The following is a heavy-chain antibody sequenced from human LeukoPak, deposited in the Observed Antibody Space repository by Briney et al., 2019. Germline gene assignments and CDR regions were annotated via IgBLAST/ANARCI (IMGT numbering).Heavy chain of an antibody. CDR3: ARHTTPGSGYDYVDY. J-gene: IGHJ4*02. V-gene: IGHV4-59*08. CDR1: GGSISSYY. D-gene: IGHD5-12*01. Sequence: SETLSLTCTVSGGSISSYYWSWTRQPPGKGLEWIGYIYYSGSNNYNPSLKSRVTISVETCKNQFSLKLSSVTAADTAVYYCARHTTPGSGYDYVDYWGQGTLVTVSS. CDR2: IYYSGSN.